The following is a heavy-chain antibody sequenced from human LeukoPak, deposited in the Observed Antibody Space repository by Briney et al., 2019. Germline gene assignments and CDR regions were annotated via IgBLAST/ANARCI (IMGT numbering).Heavy chain of an antibody. CDR1: GFTFSSYS. Sequence: GSLRLSCAASGFTFSSYSMNWVRQAPGTGLEWVASITSSSSHVYYADSVKGRFTISRDNAKDSLYLQMNTLRAEDTAVYYCARADMTTITYPEYWGQGTPVTVSS. CDR3: ARADMTTITYPEY. V-gene: IGHV3-21*01. J-gene: IGHJ4*02. D-gene: IGHD5-24*01. CDR2: ITSSSSHV.